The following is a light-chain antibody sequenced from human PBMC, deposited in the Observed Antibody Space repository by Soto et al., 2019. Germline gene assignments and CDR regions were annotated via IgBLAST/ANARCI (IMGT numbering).Light chain of an antibody. Sequence: DIVMTQSPDSLAVSLCERATINCKSSQSVLYSSNNQNYLAWYQQKPGQPPKLLIYWASTRESGVPDRFSGSGSGTDFTLTISSLQAEDVAVYYCQQYYSTPPTFGQGTRLEIK. CDR2: WAS. CDR3: QQYYSTPPT. V-gene: IGKV4-1*01. J-gene: IGKJ5*01. CDR1: QSVLYSSNNQNY.